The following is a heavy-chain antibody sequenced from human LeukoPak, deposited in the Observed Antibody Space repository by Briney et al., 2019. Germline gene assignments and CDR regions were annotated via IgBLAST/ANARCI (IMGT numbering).Heavy chain of an antibody. D-gene: IGHD1-14*01. J-gene: IGHJ4*02. CDR1: GFTFSSYA. CDR2: IAYDGSRA. CDR3: TRYNNDHFDY. Sequence: PGGSLRLSCAASGFTFSSYAMHWVRQAPGKGLEWVAVIAYDGSRAFYADSVKGRFTISRDNSKNTMSVQMDDLRAEDTAVYYCTRYNNDHFDYWGQGILVTVSS. V-gene: IGHV3-30*04.